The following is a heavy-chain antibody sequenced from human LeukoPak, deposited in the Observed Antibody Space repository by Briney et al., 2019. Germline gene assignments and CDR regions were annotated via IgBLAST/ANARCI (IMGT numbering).Heavy chain of an antibody. D-gene: IGHD4-23*01. CDR3: TRHLYGGNSVNYMDV. Sequence: GGSLRLSCAASGFTFSGSAMHWVRQASGKGLEWVGCIRSKANSYATAYAASVKGRFTISRDDSKNTAYLQMNSLKTEDTAVYYCTRHLYGGNSVNYMDVWGKGTTVTVSS. CDR1: GFTFSGSA. CDR2: IRSKANSYAT. V-gene: IGHV3-73*01. J-gene: IGHJ6*03.